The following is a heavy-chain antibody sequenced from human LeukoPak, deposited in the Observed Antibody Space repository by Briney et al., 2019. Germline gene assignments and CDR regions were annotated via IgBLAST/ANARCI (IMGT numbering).Heavy chain of an antibody. CDR1: GGSISSSGFY. D-gene: IGHD3-22*01. V-gene: IGHV4-39*01. CDR3: TEFYFDRSGYADY. J-gene: IGHJ4*02. CDR2: IYYRGST. Sequence: PSETLSLTCTVSGGSISSSGFYWGWIRQPPGKGLEWIGSIYYRGSTYYNPSLKSRVTISVDMSENQVSLKLRSVTAADTAVYYCTEFYFDRSGYADYWGQGTLVTVSS.